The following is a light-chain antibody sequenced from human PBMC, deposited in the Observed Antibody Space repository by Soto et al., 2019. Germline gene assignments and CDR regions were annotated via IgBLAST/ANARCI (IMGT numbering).Light chain of an antibody. CDR1: QSVSSSY. CDR2: GAS. Sequence: EIVLTQSPGTLSLSPGERATLSCRASQSVSSSYLAWYQQKPGQAPRLLIYGASSRATGIPDRFSGSGSGTDFTLPISRLAPEDFAVYDCQQYGSSPLITFGQGTRLEIK. V-gene: IGKV3-20*01. J-gene: IGKJ5*01. CDR3: QQYGSSPLIT.